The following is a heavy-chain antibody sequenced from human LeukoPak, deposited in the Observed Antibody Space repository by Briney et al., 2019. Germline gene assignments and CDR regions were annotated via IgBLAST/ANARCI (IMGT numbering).Heavy chain of an antibody. CDR2: IYYSGST. V-gene: IGHV4-59*01. Sequence: SETLSLTCTVSGGSISSYYWIWIRQPPGKGLEWIGYIYYSGSTNYNPSLKSRVTISVDTSKNQFSLNLSSVTTADTAVYYCARGGSESSRNYYYMDVWGKGTTVTVSS. CDR3: ARGGSESSRNYYYMDV. D-gene: IGHD3-10*01. CDR1: GGSISSYY. J-gene: IGHJ6*03.